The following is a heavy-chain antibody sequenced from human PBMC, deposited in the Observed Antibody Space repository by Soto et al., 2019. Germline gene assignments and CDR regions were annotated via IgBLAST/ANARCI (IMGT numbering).Heavy chain of an antibody. CDR3: ARDVGDDIFSWFDP. CDR2: IIPILGIA. D-gene: IGHD3-9*01. Sequence: QVQLVQSGAEVKKPGSSVKVSCKASGGTFSSYTISWVRQAPGQGLEWMGRIIPILGIANYAQKFQGRVTITADKSTSTAYMELSSLRSEDTAVYYCARDVGDDIFSWFDPWGQGTLVTVSS. CDR1: GGTFSSYT. V-gene: IGHV1-69*08. J-gene: IGHJ5*02.